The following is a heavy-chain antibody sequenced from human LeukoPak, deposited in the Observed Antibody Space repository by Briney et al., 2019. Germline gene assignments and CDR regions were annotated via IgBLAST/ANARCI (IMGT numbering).Heavy chain of an antibody. J-gene: IGHJ4*02. D-gene: IGHD1-1*01. CDR3: ARVSRWNDWAFEG. V-gene: IGHV1-69*04. CDR1: GYSFINYG. Sequence: GASVTVSFTSSGYSFINYGITWVRQAPGQGLEWMGRIIPALNITSYAQKFQGRVTITADTSTSTAYMELSSLRSEETAVYYCARVSRWNDWAFEGWGQGTLVTVSS. CDR2: IIPALNIT.